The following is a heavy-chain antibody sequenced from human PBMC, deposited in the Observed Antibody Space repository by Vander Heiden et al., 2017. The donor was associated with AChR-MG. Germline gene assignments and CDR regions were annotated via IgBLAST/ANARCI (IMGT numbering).Heavy chain of an antibody. Sequence: EVQLVESGGGLVQPGRSLRLSCAASGFTFDDYAMHWVRQAPGKGLEWVSGISWNSGSIGYADSVKGRFTISRDNAKNSLYLQMNSLRAEDTALYYCAKGGYSNFMDPSDYWGQGTLVTVSS. CDR3: AKGGYSNFMDPSDY. V-gene: IGHV3-9*01. CDR2: ISWNSGSI. CDR1: GFTFDDYA. D-gene: IGHD4-4*01. J-gene: IGHJ4*02.